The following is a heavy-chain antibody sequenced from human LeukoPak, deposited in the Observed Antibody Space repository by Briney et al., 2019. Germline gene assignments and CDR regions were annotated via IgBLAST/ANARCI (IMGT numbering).Heavy chain of an antibody. Sequence: GGSLRLSCAASGFTFSTYNMNWVRQAPGKGLGWVSAVGGTDGRTYYAAFVKGRFTIYRDNSKNTLYLQMNSLRAEDTAVYYCAKDGSYYFDYWGQGTLVTVSS. CDR3: AKDGSYYFDY. V-gene: IGHV3-23*01. J-gene: IGHJ4*02. CDR1: GFTFSTYN. CDR2: VGGTDGRT.